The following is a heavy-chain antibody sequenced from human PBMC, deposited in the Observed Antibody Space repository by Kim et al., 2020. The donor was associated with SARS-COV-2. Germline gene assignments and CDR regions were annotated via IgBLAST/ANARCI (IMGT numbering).Heavy chain of an antibody. V-gene: IGHV3-23*01. J-gene: IGHJ6*02. D-gene: IGHD3-3*01. CDR3: ARGSLSSDFHYGLAV. Sequence: ADSVRGRFTISRENSKNSLWLQMNSLRAEDTATYYCARGSLSSDFHYGLAVWGQGTTVTVSS.